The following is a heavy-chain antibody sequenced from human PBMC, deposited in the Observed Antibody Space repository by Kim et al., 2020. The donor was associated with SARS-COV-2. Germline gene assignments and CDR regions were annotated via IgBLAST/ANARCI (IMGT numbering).Heavy chain of an antibody. CDR3: ARGSYGGNSVLYHFDY. D-gene: IGHD2-21*02. J-gene: IGHJ4*02. V-gene: IGHV4-31*02. Sequence: SLKSRLTISIDTSKNQFSLKLSSVTAADTAVYYCARGSYGGNSVLYHFDYWGQGTLVTVSS.